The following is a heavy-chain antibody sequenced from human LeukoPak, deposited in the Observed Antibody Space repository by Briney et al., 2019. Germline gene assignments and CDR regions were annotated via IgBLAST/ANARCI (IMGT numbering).Heavy chain of an antibody. CDR3: ARYFDWLSVRYGMDV. J-gene: IGHJ6*02. D-gene: IGHD3-9*01. V-gene: IGHV1-18*01. CDR2: ISAYNGNT. Sequence: ASVKVSCKASGYTFTSYGISWVRQAPGQGLEWMGWISAYNGNTNYAQKLQGRVTMTTDTSTSTAYMELRSLRSDDTAVYYCARYFDWLSVRYGMDVWGQGTTVTVSS. CDR1: GYTFTSYG.